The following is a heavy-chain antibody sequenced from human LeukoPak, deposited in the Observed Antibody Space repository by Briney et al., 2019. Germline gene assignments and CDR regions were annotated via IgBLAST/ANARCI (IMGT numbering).Heavy chain of an antibody. J-gene: IGHJ6*03. V-gene: IGHV3-7*01. Sequence: PGGSLRLSCAASGFMLSSYWMSWVRQAPGKGLEWVANIKQDGSEKYYVDSVKGRFTISRDNSKNTLYLQMNSLRAEDTAVYYCARVVSRLSDYYYYMDVWGKGTTVTVSS. CDR1: GFMLSSYW. CDR3: ARVVSRLSDYYYYMDV. D-gene: IGHD3-16*02. CDR2: IKQDGSEK.